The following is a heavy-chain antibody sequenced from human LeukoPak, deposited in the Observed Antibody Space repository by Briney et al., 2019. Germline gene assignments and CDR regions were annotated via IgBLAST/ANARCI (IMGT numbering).Heavy chain of an antibody. CDR2: ISGSGGST. J-gene: IGHJ4*02. Sequence: PGGSLRLSCAASGFTFSSYAMSWVRQAPGKGLEWVSAISGSGGSTYYADSVKGRFTISRDNSKNTLYLQVNSLRAEDTAVYYCAKDPDSSSWYDYWGQGTLVTVSS. D-gene: IGHD6-13*01. CDR1: GFTFSSYA. CDR3: AKDPDSSSWYDY. V-gene: IGHV3-23*01.